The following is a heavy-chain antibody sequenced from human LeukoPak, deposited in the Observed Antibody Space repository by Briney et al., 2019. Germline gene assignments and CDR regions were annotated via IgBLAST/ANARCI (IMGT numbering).Heavy chain of an antibody. Sequence: SETLSLTCTVSGGSISNYYWSWIRQSPGKGLEWIGYIYSSGSTNYNLSLKSRVTISVDTSKNQFSLKLSSVTAADTAVYYCARDLTAQNWFDPWGQGTLVTVSS. CDR1: GGSISNYY. J-gene: IGHJ5*02. V-gene: IGHV4-59*01. CDR2: IYSSGST. CDR3: ARDLTAQNWFDP.